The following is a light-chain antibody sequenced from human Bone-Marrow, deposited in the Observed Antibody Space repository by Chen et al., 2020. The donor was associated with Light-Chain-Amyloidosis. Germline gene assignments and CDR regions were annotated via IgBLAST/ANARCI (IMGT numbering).Light chain of an antibody. J-gene: IGLJ2*01. CDR2: RDT. V-gene: IGLV3-25*03. CDR1: DLPTKY. Sequence: VSVSPGQTARITCSGDDLPTKYAYWYQQKPGQAPVLVIHRDTERPSGISERFSGSSSGTTATLTISGVQAEDEADYHCQSADSSGTYEVIFGGGTKLTGL. CDR3: QSADSSGTYEVI.